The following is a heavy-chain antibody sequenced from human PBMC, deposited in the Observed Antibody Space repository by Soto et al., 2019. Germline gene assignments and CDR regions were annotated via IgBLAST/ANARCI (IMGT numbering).Heavy chain of an antibody. CDR2: INSDGSDT. V-gene: IGHV3-74*01. CDR3: ARETYRRFYFDY. D-gene: IGHD1-1*01. CDR1: EFTFSTYW. Sequence: EVQLVESGGGSVQSGGSLRLSCAVSEFTFSTYWLHWVRQAPGKGLVWVSQINSDGSDTRYADSVKGRFTISRDNAENTLYLQMNSLRAEDTAVYYCARETYRRFYFDYWGQGTVVTVSS. J-gene: IGHJ4*02.